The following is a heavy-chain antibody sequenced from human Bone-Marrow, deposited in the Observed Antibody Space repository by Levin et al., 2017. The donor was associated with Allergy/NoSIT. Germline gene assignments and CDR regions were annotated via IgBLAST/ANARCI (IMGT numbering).Heavy chain of an antibody. CDR1: GFTVRNNF. CDR3: ARDRHCISNTCYGA. CDR2: IYSGGGV. D-gene: IGHD2/OR15-2a*01. J-gene: IGHJ5*02. V-gene: IGHV3-53*01. Sequence: LSLPCAVSGFTVRNNFMIWYRQAPGKGLEWVSLIYSGGGVYYADSVKGRFTISRDSSKNTLYLQMNSLRAEDTAVYYCARDRHCISNTCYGAWGQGTLVTVSS.